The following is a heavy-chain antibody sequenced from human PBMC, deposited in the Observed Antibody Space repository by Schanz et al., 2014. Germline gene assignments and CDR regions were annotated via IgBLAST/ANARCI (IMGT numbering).Heavy chain of an antibody. J-gene: IGHJ4*02. CDR1: TSIFNHAW. Sequence: EVQLVESGGGLVKPGGSLRLSCAASTSIFNHAWMSWVRQAPGKGPEWVANIKHDGSVKDYVDSVEGRFTISRDNSKNTLYLQMKSLRAEDTAVYYCARKVVATIGGYYDNWGQGTLVIVSS. CDR3: ARKVVATIGGYYDN. CDR2: IKHDGSVK. D-gene: IGHD5-12*01. V-gene: IGHV3-7*04.